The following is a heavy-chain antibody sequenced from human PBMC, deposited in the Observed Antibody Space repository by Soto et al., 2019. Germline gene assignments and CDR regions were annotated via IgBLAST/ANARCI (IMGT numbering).Heavy chain of an antibody. CDR3: ARVGIARAIVGATTSAFDI. CDR2: INPSGGST. CDR1: GYTFTSYY. Sequence: GASVKVSCKASGYTFTSYYMHWVRQAPGQGLEWMGIINPSGGSTSYAQKFQGRVTMTRDTSTSTVYMELSSLRSEDTAVYYCARVGIARAIVGATTSAFDIWGQGTMVTVSS. J-gene: IGHJ3*02. V-gene: IGHV1-46*01. D-gene: IGHD1-26*01.